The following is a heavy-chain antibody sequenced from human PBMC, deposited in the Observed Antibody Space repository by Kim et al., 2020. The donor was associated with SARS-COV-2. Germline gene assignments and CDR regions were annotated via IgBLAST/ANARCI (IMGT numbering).Heavy chain of an antibody. V-gene: IGHV3-7*01. CDR1: GFTFSSSW. J-gene: IGHJ4*02. CDR3: TTKNY. CDR2: INRDGSGQ. Sequence: GGSLRLSCSASGFTFSSSWMTWVRQAPGKGLEWVGNINRDGSGQNYVGSLRGRFTISRDNTRNSLYLQMESLRAEDTAVFYCTTKNYWGQGTLVTVCS.